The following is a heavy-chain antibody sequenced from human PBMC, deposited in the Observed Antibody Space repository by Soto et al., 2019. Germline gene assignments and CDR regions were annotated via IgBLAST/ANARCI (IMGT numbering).Heavy chain of an antibody. V-gene: IGHV4-59*01. CDR3: ARGGDGYNKLPYYYYGMDV. J-gene: IGHJ6*02. CDR1: GGSISSYY. CDR2: IYYSGST. D-gene: IGHD5-12*01. Sequence: SETLSLTCTVSGGSISSYYWSWIRQPPGKGLEWIGYIYYSGSTNYNPSLKSRVTISVDTSKNQFSLKLSSVTAADTAVYYCARGGDGYNKLPYYYYGMDVWGQGTTVTVSS.